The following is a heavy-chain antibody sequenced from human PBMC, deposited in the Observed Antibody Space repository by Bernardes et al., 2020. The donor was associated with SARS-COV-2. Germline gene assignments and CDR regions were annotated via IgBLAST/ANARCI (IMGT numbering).Heavy chain of an antibody. J-gene: IGHJ4*02. CDR3: VRFEVAGDH. V-gene: IGHV4-61*01. D-gene: IGHD3-3*01. CDR1: GGSVSIGSYY. Sequence: TLSLTCTVSGGSVSIGSYYWNWIRQPPGKGLEWIGYIYSSGGTSYSPSLKSRVTISRDMSKNQFSLRVTSVTAADTAVYYCVRFEVAGDHWGQGALVTVSS. CDR2: IYSSGGT.